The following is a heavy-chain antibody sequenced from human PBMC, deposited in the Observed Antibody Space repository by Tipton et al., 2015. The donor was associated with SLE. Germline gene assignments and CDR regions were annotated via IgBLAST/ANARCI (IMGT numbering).Heavy chain of an antibody. Sequence: SLRLSCAASGFTFSDYSMSWVRQAPGKGLEWVASIKHDGSEKNYVDSVKGRFSISRDNAKNSLYLQMNSLRAEDTALYYCAREPSYSWGQGTLVTVSS. CDR1: GFTFSDYS. CDR3: AREPSYS. J-gene: IGHJ4*02. V-gene: IGHV3-7*01. D-gene: IGHD2-15*01. CDR2: IKHDGSEK.